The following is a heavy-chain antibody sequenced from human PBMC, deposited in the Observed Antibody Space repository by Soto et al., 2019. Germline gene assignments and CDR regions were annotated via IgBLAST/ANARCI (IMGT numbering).Heavy chain of an antibody. V-gene: IGHV4-30-2*01. CDR3: ARVPGP. CDR1: GGSISSGGYS. J-gene: IGHJ5*02. D-gene: IGHD3-10*01. Sequence: TSETLSLTCAGSGGSISSGGYSWSWIRQPPGKGLEWIGYIYHSGSTYYNSSLKSRVTISVDRSRNQFSLKLSSVTAADTAVYYCARVPGPWGQGTLVTVSS. CDR2: IYHSGST.